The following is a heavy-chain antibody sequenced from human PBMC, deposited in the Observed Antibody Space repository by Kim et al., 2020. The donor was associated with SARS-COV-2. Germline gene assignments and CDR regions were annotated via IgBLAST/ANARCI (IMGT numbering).Heavy chain of an antibody. J-gene: IGHJ4*02. V-gene: IGHV1-2*02. CDR3: AREWSGWYFVY. Sequence: NYAQKFQGRVTMTRDTSISTAYMELSRLRSDDTAVYYCAREWSGWYFVYWGQGTLVTVSS. D-gene: IGHD6-19*01.